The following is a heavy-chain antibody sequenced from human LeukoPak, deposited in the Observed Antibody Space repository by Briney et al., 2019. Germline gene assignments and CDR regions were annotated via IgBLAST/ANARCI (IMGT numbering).Heavy chain of an antibody. Sequence: SETLSLTRTVSGGSISSGDYYWSWIRQPPGKGLEWIGYIYYSGSTYYNPSLKGRVTISVDTSKNQFSLKLSSVTAADTAVYYSARESSDNWFDPWGQGTLVTVSS. CDR1: GGSISSGDYY. CDR2: IYYSGST. V-gene: IGHV4-30-4*08. CDR3: ARESSDNWFDP. D-gene: IGHD6-6*01. J-gene: IGHJ5*02.